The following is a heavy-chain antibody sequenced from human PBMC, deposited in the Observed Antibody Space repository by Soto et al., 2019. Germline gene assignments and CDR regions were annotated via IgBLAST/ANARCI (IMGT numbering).Heavy chain of an antibody. Sequence: EGKLVESGGGLIQPGGSLRLSCTVSGLSVRDYYMNWVRQAPGKGLERVAVIYSGGTADYAGSVKGRFTISRDASKNTLFLKMNRLRVEDTAVYYCAMLNMSECFRCYYGMDVWGHGTAVTVSS. V-gene: IGHV3-53*01. D-gene: IGHD3-10*01. CDR3: AMLNMSECFRCYYGMDV. J-gene: IGHJ6*02. CDR1: GLSVRDYY. CDR2: IYSGGTA.